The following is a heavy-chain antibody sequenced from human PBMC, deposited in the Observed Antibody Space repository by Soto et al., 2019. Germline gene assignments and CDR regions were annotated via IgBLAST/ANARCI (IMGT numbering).Heavy chain of an antibody. D-gene: IGHD2-2*01. Sequence: ASVKVSCKASGYTFTSYAMHWVRQAPGQRLEWMGWINVASGNTKYSEKLQGRLTIIRDTSASTAYMELSSLTSEDTAVYFCARDCSSTCLHDAFDIWGQGTMVTVSS. V-gene: IGHV1-3*01. CDR2: INVASGNT. CDR1: GYTFTSYA. J-gene: IGHJ3*02. CDR3: ARDCSSTCLHDAFDI.